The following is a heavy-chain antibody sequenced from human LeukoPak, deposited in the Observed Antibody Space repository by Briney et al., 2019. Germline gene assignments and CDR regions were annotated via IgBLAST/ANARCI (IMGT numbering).Heavy chain of an antibody. CDR1: GFTFDDHG. Sequence: PGGSLRLSCAASGFTFDDHGMSWVRQAPGKGLEWVSHINWNGASIGYADSVKGRFTISRDNAKTSLYLRMNSLRAEDTALYYCARHIAAAGTNWFDPWGQGTLVTVSS. CDR3: ARHIAAAGTNWFDP. V-gene: IGHV3-20*04. CDR2: INWNGASI. D-gene: IGHD6-13*01. J-gene: IGHJ5*02.